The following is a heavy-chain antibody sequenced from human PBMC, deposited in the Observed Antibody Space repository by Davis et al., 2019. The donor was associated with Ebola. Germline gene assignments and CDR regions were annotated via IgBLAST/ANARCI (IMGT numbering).Heavy chain of an antibody. D-gene: IGHD2-2*01. J-gene: IGHJ6*02. CDR2: ISAYNGNT. Sequence: ASVKVSCKASGYTFTSYGISWVRQAPGQGLEWMGWISAYNGNTNYAQKLQGRVTMTRDTSISTAYMELSRLRSDDTAVYYCARDDCSSTSCRSTKYYYYYYGMDVWGQGTTVTVSS. CDR1: GYTFTSYG. V-gene: IGHV1-18*01. CDR3: ARDDCSSTSCRSTKYYYYYYGMDV.